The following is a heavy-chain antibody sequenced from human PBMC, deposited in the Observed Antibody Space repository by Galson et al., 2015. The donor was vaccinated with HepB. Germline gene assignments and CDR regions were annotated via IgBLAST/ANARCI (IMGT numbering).Heavy chain of an antibody. Sequence: ETLSLTCAVYGASFSGPCWSWIRQPPGEGREWSGEINHSGSTNYNPSLKSRVTIPVATSKNQFYLKQSPVTAADTAVNYCARASVYCSGGSCPENNGFDIWGQGTMVTVSS. CDR3: ARASVYCSGGSCPENNGFDI. J-gene: IGHJ3*02. V-gene: IGHV4-34*01. D-gene: IGHD2-15*01. CDR1: GASFSGPC. CDR2: INHSGST.